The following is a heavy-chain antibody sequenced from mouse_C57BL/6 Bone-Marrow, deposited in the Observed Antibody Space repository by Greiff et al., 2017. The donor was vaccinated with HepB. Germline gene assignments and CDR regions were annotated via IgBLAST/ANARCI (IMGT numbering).Heavy chain of an antibody. Sequence: QVQLKQPGAELVKPGASVKLSCKASGYTFTSYWMHWVKQRPGRGLEWIGRIDPNSGGTKYNEKFKSKATLTVDKPSSTAYMQLSSLTSEDSAVYYCARGGYGSTSYYFDYWGQGTTLTVSS. CDR1: GYTFTSYW. CDR3: ARGGYGSTSYYFDY. D-gene: IGHD1-1*01. J-gene: IGHJ2*01. V-gene: IGHV1-72*01. CDR2: IDPNSGGT.